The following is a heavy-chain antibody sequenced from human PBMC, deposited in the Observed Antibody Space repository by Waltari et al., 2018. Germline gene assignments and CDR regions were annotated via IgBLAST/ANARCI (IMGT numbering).Heavy chain of an antibody. D-gene: IGHD3-22*01. CDR2: IKTTTKGGTT. V-gene: IGHV3-15*01. CDR3: ATYRFNYETKAGFDY. Sequence: EVQLVESGGGLVEPGGSLRLSCAASGFPFRSAWMSWVRQAPGKGLEWIGRIKTTTKGGTTDYAAPVKGRFTISRDDSANTLFLQMNSLKTEDSAVYYCATYRFNYETKAGFDYWGQGTLVTVSS. J-gene: IGHJ4*02. CDR1: GFPFRSAW.